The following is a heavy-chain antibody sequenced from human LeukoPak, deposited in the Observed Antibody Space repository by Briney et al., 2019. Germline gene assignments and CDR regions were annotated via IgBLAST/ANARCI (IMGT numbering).Heavy chain of an antibody. V-gene: IGHV3-23*01. J-gene: IGHJ6*03. CDR2: ISGSGGST. CDR1: GFTFSSYA. D-gene: IGHD3-9*01. Sequence: GGSLRLSCAASGFTFSSYAMSWVRPAPGEGLEWVSAISGSGGSTYYADSVKGRFTISRDNSKNTLYLQMNSLRAEDTAVYYCAKRLAYYYYYMDVWGKGTTVTVSS. CDR3: AKRLAYYYYYMDV.